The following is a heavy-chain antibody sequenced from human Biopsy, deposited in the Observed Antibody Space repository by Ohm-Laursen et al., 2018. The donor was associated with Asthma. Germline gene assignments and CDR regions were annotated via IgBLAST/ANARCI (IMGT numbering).Heavy chain of an antibody. J-gene: IGHJ1*01. Sequence: GSLRLSCTASGFAVSRDHMFWVRQAPGKGLEWVSVIYSGGTSHTADSVRGRFTISRDYSKNTLYLQMHSLRAEDTAVYYCARIGPEWELPGREYSLHHWGEGTLVTVSS. V-gene: IGHV3-53*01. CDR3: ARIGPEWELPGREYSLHH. D-gene: IGHD1-26*01. CDR2: IYSGGTS. CDR1: GFAVSRDH.